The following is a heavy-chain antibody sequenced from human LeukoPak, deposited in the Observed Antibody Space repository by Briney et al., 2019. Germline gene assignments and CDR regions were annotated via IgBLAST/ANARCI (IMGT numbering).Heavy chain of an antibody. CDR1: GFTFSSYA. V-gene: IGHV3-23*01. CDR3: AKVPKVVVVAADFDY. J-gene: IGHJ4*02. D-gene: IGHD2-15*01. Sequence: GGSLSLSCAASGFTFSSYAMSWIRQAPGKGLEWVSAISGSGGSTYYADSVKGRFTISRDNSKNTLYLQMNSLRAEDTAVYYCAKVPKVVVVAADFDYWGQGTLVTVSS. CDR2: ISGSGGST.